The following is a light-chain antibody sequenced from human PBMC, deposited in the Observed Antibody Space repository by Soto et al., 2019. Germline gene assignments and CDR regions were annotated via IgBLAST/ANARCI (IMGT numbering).Light chain of an antibody. CDR2: DAS. CDR3: QQRSNWPSLT. J-gene: IGKJ4*01. CDR1: QSVSSY. V-gene: IGKV3-11*01. Sequence: IVMTQSPATLSVSPGERANLSCRASQSVSSYLAWYQQKPGQAPRLLIYDASNRATGIPARFSGSGSETDFTLTISSLEPEDSAVYYCQQRSNWPSLTFGGGTKVDIK.